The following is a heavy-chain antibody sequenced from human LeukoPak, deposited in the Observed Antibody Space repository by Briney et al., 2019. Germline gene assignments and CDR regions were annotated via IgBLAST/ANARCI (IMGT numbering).Heavy chain of an antibody. Sequence: HPGRSLRLSCAASGFTFSSYAMHWVRQAPGKGLEWVAVISYDGSNKYYADSVKGRFTISRDDSKNTLYLHMSSLRPEDTAIYYCYCRDDLPAWGQGTLVTISS. CDR3: YCRDDLPA. CDR1: GFTFSSYA. V-gene: IGHV3-30*14. D-gene: IGHD5-24*01. CDR2: ISYDGSNK. J-gene: IGHJ5*02.